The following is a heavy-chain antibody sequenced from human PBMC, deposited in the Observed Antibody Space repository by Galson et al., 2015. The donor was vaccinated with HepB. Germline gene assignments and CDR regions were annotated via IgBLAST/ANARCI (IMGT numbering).Heavy chain of an antibody. J-gene: IGHJ4*02. V-gene: IGHV1-58*01. CDR3: AMGAGASPAY. CDR1: RFTLTTSA. Sequence: SVKVSCKASRFTLTTSAVHWVRQARGQRLEWVGWIVVNSGNTNYAQKFQERVTMTWDMSTTTAYMELSRLTSEDTAVYYCAMGAGASPAYWGQGTLVTVSS. D-gene: IGHD1-26*01. CDR2: IVVNSGNT.